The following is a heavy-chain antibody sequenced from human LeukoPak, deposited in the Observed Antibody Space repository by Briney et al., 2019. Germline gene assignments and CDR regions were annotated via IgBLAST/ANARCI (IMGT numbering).Heavy chain of an antibody. Sequence: SQTLSLTFAISGDTVSSNTAAWIWIRQSPSRGLECLGRTYYRSKWYTEYAVSVKSRMTINADTSKNQFSLQLNSVTPGDTAVYYCARDRGASGWLDYWDQGALVTVSS. CDR1: GDTVSSNTAA. J-gene: IGHJ4*02. D-gene: IGHD6-19*01. V-gene: IGHV6-1*01. CDR3: ARDRGASGWLDY. CDR2: TYYRSKWYT.